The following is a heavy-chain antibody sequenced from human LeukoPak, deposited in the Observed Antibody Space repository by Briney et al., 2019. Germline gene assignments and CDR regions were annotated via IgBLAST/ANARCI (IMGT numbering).Heavy chain of an antibody. CDR1: GGSFSGYY. CDR3: ARGDLRYFDWLMFDP. V-gene: IGHV4-34*01. Sequence: SETLSLTCAVYGGSFSGYYWSWIRQPPGKGLEWIGEINHSGSTNYNPSLKSRVTISVDTSKNQFSLKLSSVTAADTAVYYCARGDLRYFDWLMFDPWGQGTLVTVSS. CDR2: INHSGST. D-gene: IGHD3-9*01. J-gene: IGHJ5*02.